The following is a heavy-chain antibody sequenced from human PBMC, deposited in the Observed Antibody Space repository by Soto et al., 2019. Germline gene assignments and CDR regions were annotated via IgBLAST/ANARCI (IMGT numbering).Heavy chain of an antibody. CDR1: GYSISSGYY. Sequence: KPSETLSLTCAVSGYSISSGYYWGWIRQPPGKGLEWIGSIYHSGSTYYNPSLKSRVTISVDTSKNQFSLKLSSVTAADTAVYYCARDLSTILSSSWYESPGDYYGMDVWGQGTTVTVSS. CDR3: ARDLSTILSSSWYESPGDYYGMDV. D-gene: IGHD6-13*01. J-gene: IGHJ6*02. CDR2: IYHSGST. V-gene: IGHV4-38-2*02.